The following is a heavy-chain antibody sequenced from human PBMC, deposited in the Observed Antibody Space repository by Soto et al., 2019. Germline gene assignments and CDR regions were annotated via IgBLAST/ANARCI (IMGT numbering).Heavy chain of an antibody. CDR2: IYYSGST. CDR1: GGSISSYY. D-gene: IGHD3-9*01. J-gene: IGHJ6*02. CDR3: ARLRALARYFDWFPRPYDYYGMDV. Sequence: SETLSLTCTVSGGSISSYYWSWIRQPPGKGLEWIGYIYYSGSTNYNPSLKSRVTISVDTSKNQFSLKLSSVTAADTAVYYCARLRALARYFDWFPRPYDYYGMDVWGQGTTVT. V-gene: IGHV4-59*08.